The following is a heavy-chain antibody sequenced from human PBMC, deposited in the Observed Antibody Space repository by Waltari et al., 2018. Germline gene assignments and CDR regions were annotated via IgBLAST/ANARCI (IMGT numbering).Heavy chain of an antibody. Sequence: EVQLVASGGGLVQPGGSLRLSCTASGFTFSYHWMTWVRQAPGKGLEWVANIKEDGGEKYYVDSVKGRFTISRDNAKNSLYLQMNSLRAEDTAVYYCARLYMAAFDYWDEGTLVTVSS. CDR3: ARLYMAAFDY. D-gene: IGHD1-20*01. CDR1: GFTFSYHW. J-gene: IGHJ4*02. V-gene: IGHV3-7*01. CDR2: IKEDGGEK.